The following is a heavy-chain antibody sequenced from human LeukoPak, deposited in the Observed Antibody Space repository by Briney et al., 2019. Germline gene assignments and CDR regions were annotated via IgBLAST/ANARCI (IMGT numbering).Heavy chain of an antibody. CDR2: IKQDGSEK. D-gene: IGHD3-10*01. CDR3: ARGPNFWFGELFYFDY. CDR1: GFTFSGYW. Sequence: PGGSLRLSCAASGFTFSGYWMSWVRQAPGKGLEWVANIKQDGSEKYYVDSVKGRFTMSRDNARNSLFLHMNSLRAEDTAVYYCARGPNFWFGELFYFDYWGQGTLVTVSS. V-gene: IGHV3-7*01. J-gene: IGHJ4*02.